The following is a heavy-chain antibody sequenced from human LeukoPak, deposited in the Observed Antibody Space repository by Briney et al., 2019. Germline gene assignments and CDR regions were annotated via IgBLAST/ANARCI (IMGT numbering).Heavy chain of an antibody. CDR1: GYTFTSYG. CDR2: ISAYNGNT. J-gene: IGHJ3*02. CDR3: ARDKGPNIVVVPAAIRVGAFDI. D-gene: IGHD2-2*02. V-gene: IGHV1-18*01. Sequence: ASVKVSCKASGYTFTSYGISWVRQAPGQGLEWMGWISAYNGNTNYAQKFQGRVTITADKSTSTAYMELSSLRSEDTAVYYCARDKGPNIVVVPAAIRVGAFDIWGQGTMVTVSS.